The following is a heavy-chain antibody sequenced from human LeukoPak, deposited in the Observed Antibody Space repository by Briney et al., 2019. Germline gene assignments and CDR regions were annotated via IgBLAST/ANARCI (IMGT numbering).Heavy chain of an antibody. CDR1: GGTFSSYT. J-gene: IGHJ6*02. Sequence: ASVKVSCKASGGTFSSYTISWVRQAPGQGLEWMGRIIPIFGTTSYAQKFQGRVTITADDSTRTAYMELSSLRSEDTAVYYCAREPARGFSDAYDMDVWGQGTTVTVSS. CDR2: IIPIFGTT. V-gene: IGHV1-69*13. D-gene: IGHD5-18*01. CDR3: AREPARGFSDAYDMDV.